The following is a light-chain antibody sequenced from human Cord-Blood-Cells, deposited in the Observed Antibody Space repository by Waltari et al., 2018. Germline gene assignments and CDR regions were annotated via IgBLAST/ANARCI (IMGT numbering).Light chain of an antibody. Sequence: SYELTQPPSVSVSPGQTASITCSGDKLGDKYACWYKQKPGQSPGRVVYQNSKRPSGIPGRLSGPNSGNTATLAISGTQALEEADYSCQAWDSSTVVFGGGTKLTGL. J-gene: IGLJ2*01. CDR2: QNS. CDR1: KLGDKY. V-gene: IGLV3-1*01. CDR3: QAWDSSTVV.